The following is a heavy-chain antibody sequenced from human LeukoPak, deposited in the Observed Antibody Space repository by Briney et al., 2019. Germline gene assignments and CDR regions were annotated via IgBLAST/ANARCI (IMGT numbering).Heavy chain of an antibody. V-gene: IGHV3-33*01. J-gene: IGHJ6*02. CDR1: GFTFRSYG. D-gene: IGHD6-6*01. Sequence: GGSLRLSCAASGFTFRSYGMHWVRQAPSKGLEWVAVIWYDGSNKYYADSVKGRFTISSDNSKNTLYLQMNSLRAEDTAVYYCARDRLNEQQLVYKPAHYYYYYGMDVWGQGTTVTVSS. CDR2: IWYDGSNK. CDR3: ARDRLNEQQLVYKPAHYYYYYGMDV.